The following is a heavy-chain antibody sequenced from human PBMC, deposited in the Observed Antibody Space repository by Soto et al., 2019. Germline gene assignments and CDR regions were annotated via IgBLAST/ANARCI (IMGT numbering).Heavy chain of an antibody. D-gene: IGHD3-10*01. CDR3: ARGICGSVTANAY. J-gene: IGHJ4*02. CDR2: INGDGSGT. V-gene: IGHV3-74*01. CDR1: GFTFSGSW. Sequence: EVQLVESGGGLVQPGGSLRLSCAASGFTFSGSWMHWVRQAPGKGLVWVSRINGDGSGTSYTDFVKGRFTISTDNAKHTLFLQMNGLRAEDTAVYYCARGICGSVTANAYWGQGTLVTVSS.